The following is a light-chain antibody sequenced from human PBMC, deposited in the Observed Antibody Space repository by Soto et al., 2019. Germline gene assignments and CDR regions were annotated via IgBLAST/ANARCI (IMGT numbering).Light chain of an antibody. CDR3: SSYTTSNTRQIV. CDR2: DVS. V-gene: IGLV2-14*03. Sequence: QSVLTQPASVSGSHGQSITISCTGTSSDVGGYNYVSWYQHHPGKAPKLIIYDVSNRPSGVSNRFSGSKSGNTASLTISGLQPEDEADYYCSSYTTSNTRQIVFGTGTKLTVL. CDR1: SSDVGGYNY. J-gene: IGLJ1*01.